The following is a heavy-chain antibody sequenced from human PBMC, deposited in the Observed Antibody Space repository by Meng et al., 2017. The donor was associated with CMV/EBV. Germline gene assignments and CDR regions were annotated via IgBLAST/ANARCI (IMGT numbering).Heavy chain of an antibody. CDR3: ARAQIRKSEQLPLNWFDP. Sequence: FSSYDKSRERKAPGKGIEWMGGKITKYGTEKNEQKLQGRETINTDESTSTAYMELSSLRSEDTAVYYSARAQIRKSEQLPLNWFDPWGQGTLVTVSS. D-gene: IGHD2-2*01. CDR1: FSSYD. V-gene: IGHV1-69*05. J-gene: IGHJ5*02. CDR2: KITKYGTE.